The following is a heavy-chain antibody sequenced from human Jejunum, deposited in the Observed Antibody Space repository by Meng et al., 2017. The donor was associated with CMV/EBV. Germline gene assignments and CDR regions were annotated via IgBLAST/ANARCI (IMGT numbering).Heavy chain of an antibody. CDR3: TSDYGGFDP. J-gene: IGHJ5*02. CDR1: GFTFSDYW. Sequence: GKRVESGGGLVQSGGSLRLSGTDSGFTFSDYWMHWVRQVPGEGLVWVSRINTDGSITSYADSVKGRFTISRDNSKNTAFLQMNSLRPDDTGVYYCTSDYGGFDPWGQGTLVTVSS. CDR2: INTDGSIT. D-gene: IGHD4/OR15-4a*01. V-gene: IGHV3-74*01.